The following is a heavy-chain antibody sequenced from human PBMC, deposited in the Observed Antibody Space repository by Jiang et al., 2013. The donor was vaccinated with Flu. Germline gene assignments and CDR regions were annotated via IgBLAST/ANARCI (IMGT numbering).Heavy chain of an antibody. D-gene: IGHD2/OR15-2a*01. J-gene: IGHJ4*02. Sequence: QLLESGGGLVKPGGSLRLSCAASGFTFSSDAMNWVRQAPGKGLEWVSSIGSSSRDMYYAESVKGRFTISRDNAKNSLYLQMNSLRAEDTAVYYCAGTFDNTSGYWGRGTLVTVSS. CDR2: IGSSSRDM. V-gene: IGHV3-21*01. CDR1: GFTFSSDA. CDR3: AGTFDNTSGY.